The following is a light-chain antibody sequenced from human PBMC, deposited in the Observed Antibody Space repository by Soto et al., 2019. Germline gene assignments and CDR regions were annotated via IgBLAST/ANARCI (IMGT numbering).Light chain of an antibody. J-gene: IGKJ5*01. CDR3: QQYVSAPIT. Sequence: EIVLTQAPGTLSLSPGERATLSCRASQSLSSNYLAWYQQKPGQAPRLLIYGVSSRATGVPVSFSGSGSGTDFTLTISRLEPGDFAVYYCQQYVSAPITFGQGTRLEI. V-gene: IGKV3-20*01. CDR1: QSLSSNY. CDR2: GVS.